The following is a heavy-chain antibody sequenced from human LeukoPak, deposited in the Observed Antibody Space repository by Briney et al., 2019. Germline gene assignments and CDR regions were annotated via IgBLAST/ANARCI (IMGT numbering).Heavy chain of an antibody. CDR2: IHYSGST. CDR3: ARSFYDFWTPDY. CDR1: GGSITSISYH. V-gene: IGHV4-39*07. D-gene: IGHD3-3*01. Sequence: SETLSLTCTVSGGSITSISYHWGWIRQPPGKGLEWIASIHYSGSTYYNPSLKSRVAISVDTSKNQFSLKLSTVTAADTAVYYCARSFYDFWTPDYWGQGALVTVSS. J-gene: IGHJ4*02.